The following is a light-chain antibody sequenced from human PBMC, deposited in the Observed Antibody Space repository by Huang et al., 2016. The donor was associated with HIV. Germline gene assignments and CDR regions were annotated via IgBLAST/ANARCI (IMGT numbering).Light chain of an antibody. CDR2: DAS. V-gene: IGKV1-33*01. J-gene: IGKJ2*01. CDR1: QDISNY. CDR3: QQYDILPYT. Sequence: DIQMPQSPSSLSASVGDRVTITCPASQDISNYLNWYQQKPGKAPKLLIYDASNWETGVPSRFRGSGSGTDFTFTISSLQPEDIATYYCQQYDILPYTFGQGTKLEIK.